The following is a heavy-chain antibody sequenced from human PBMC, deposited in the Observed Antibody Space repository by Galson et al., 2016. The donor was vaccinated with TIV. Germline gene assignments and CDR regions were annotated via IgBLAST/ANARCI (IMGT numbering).Heavy chain of an antibody. J-gene: IGHJ4*02. CDR3: ARDGLDMTTAVALPDY. D-gene: IGHD3/OR15-3a*01. V-gene: IGHV1-2*02. CDR1: GYSFTDYY. Sequence: SVKVSCKASGYSFTDYYIHWVRQALGQGFEWMGWVNPKRGDTNYAQQFQGRVAMTRDTSINTAYMELSRLRSDDTAVYYCARDGLDMTTAVALPDYWGQETLVTVSS. CDR2: VNPKRGDT.